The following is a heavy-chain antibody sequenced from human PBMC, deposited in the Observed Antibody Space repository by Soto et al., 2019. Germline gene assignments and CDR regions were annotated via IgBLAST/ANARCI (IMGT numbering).Heavy chain of an antibody. Sequence: ASVKVSCKASGYTFTSYGISWVRQAPGQGLEWMGWISAYNGNTNYAQKLQGRVTMTTDTSTSTAYMELRSLRSDDTAVYYCARGSVAAAGRYNWFDPWGQGPLVTVSS. CDR3: ARGSVAAAGRYNWFDP. CDR1: GYTFTSYG. V-gene: IGHV1-18*01. CDR2: ISAYNGNT. D-gene: IGHD6-13*01. J-gene: IGHJ5*02.